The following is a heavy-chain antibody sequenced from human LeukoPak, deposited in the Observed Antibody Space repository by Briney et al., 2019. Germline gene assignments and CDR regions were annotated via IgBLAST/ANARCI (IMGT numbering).Heavy chain of an antibody. CDR1: GYTFTGYY. Sequence: GASVKVSCKASGYTFTGYYMHWVRQAPGQGLEWMGWINPNSGGTNYAQKFQGWVTMTRDTSISTAYMELSRLRSDDTAVYYCARAAVEGGSFGELSYYYYYGMDVWGQGTTVTVSS. J-gene: IGHJ6*02. CDR3: ARAAVEGGSFGELSYYYYYGMDV. CDR2: INPNSGGT. V-gene: IGHV1-2*04. D-gene: IGHD3-10*01.